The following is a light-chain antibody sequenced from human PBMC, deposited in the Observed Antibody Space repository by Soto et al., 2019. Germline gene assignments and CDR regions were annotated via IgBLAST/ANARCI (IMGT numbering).Light chain of an antibody. Sequence: DIQMTQSPSSLSASVGDRVTITCRASQGISNYLAWYQQKPGKVPKLLIYAAFTLQSGVPSRFSGSGSGTDFTLTISSLQPEDVATYYCQKYNSAPTWTFGQGTKV. V-gene: IGKV1-27*01. CDR2: AAF. CDR3: QKYNSAPTWT. CDR1: QGISNY. J-gene: IGKJ1*01.